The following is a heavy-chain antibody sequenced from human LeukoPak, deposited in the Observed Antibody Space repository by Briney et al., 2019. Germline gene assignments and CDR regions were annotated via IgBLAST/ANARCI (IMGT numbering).Heavy chain of an antibody. CDR2: ISGGGSTI. D-gene: IGHD4-17*01. Sequence: PGGSLRLSCAASGFTFSDYHMSWIRQAPGKELEWVSYISGGGSTIYYADSVKGRFTISRDNAKNSLYLQMNSLRAEDTAVYYCASGRYGDYRFDYWGQGTLVTVSS. V-gene: IGHV3-11*01. CDR3: ASGRYGDYRFDY. CDR1: GFTFSDYH. J-gene: IGHJ4*02.